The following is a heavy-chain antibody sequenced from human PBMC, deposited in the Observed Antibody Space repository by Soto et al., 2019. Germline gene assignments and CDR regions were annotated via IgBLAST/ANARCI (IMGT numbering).Heavy chain of an antibody. Sequence: GESLKISCTASGYRLTDFWIGWVRQMPGKGLEWVAITNGDSIARYSPSFQGRVTISVDKSINTAYLQWRSLQASDSAMYFFARRKSIATDYWSLGTLVTVSS. CDR3: ARRKSIATDY. J-gene: IGHJ4*01. CDR2: TNGDSIA. V-gene: IGHV5-51*01. CDR1: GYRLTDFW. D-gene: IGHD1-26*01.